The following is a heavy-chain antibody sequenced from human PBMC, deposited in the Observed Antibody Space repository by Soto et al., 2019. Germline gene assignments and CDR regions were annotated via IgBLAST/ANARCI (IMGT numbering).Heavy chain of an antibody. CDR3: ARENRGTVTSFDY. J-gene: IGHJ4*02. CDR2: IYYSGST. CDR1: GGSISSGNYY. Sequence: PSETLSLTCTVSGGSISSGNYYWSWIRQPPGKGLEWIGYIYYSGSTYYNPSLKSRVTISVDTSKNQFSLKLSSVTAADTAVYYCARENRGTVTSFDYWGQGTL. D-gene: IGHD4-17*01. V-gene: IGHV4-30-4*01.